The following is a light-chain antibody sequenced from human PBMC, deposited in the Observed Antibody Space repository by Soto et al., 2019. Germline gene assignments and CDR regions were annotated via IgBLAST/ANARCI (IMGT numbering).Light chain of an antibody. J-gene: IGKJ4*01. V-gene: IGKV3-11*01. CDR2: DAS. CDR1: QSVSSY. Sequence: EIVLTQSPATLSLSPGERATLSCRASQSVSSYLAWYQQKPGQAPRLLIYDASNRATGIPARFSGSGSGPDFTLTISSLEPEDFAVYYCQQRSNWTPALTFGGGTKVEIK. CDR3: QQRSNWTPALT.